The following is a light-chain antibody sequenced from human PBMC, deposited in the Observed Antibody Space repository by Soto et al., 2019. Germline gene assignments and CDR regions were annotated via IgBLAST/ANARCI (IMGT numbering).Light chain of an antibody. V-gene: IGKV3-15*01. CDR1: ETVATN. J-gene: IGKJ1*01. CDR2: GAS. CDR3: QQYFEWPPMT. Sequence: VMTQSPATLSVSPGERATLSCWASETVATNLAWYQQKPGQAPRLLISGASTRAAGISDRFRGSGSGTEFTLTISSLRSEDSAIYYCQQYFEWPPMTFGQGTKGEI.